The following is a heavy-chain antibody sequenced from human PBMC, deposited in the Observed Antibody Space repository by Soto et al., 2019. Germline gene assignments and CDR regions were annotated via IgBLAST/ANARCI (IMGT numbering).Heavy chain of an antibody. V-gene: IGHV3-15*01. D-gene: IGHD3-3*01. CDR1: GFTFRNAW. Sequence: GGSLRLSCAASGFTFRNAWMAWVRQAPGEGLEWVGHVRSKADGGTTDYAAPVKGRFTISRDDLEDTEYGQMNSLKIEDTAVFYCATFGPGFCVDPKCNRSFVFWGPGTLVTVSS. J-gene: IGHJ4*02. CDR3: ATFGPGFCVDPKCNRSFVF. CDR2: VRSKADGGTT.